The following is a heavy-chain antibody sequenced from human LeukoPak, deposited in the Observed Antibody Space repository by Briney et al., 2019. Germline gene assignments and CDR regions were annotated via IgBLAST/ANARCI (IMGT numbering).Heavy chain of an antibody. CDR1: GYRFSDYG. J-gene: IGHJ4*02. V-gene: IGHV1-18*03. CDR2: INTYNGNT. D-gene: IGHD1-26*01. CDR3: ARDLGEGAKRDLDF. Sequence: ASVKVSCKTSGYRFSDYGISWVRQAPGQGLQWTGWINTYNGNTEYAQSLQGRATMTIDTATATAYLEVRSLISDDMAVYYCARDLGEGAKRDLDFWGQGTLVTVSS.